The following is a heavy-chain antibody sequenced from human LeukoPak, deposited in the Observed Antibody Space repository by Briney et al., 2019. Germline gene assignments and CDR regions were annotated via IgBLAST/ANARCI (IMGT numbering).Heavy chain of an antibody. Sequence: NPSETLSLTCTVSGGSISSYYWSWIRQPPGKGLEWIGYIYYSGSTNYNPSLKSRVTISVDTSKNQFSLKLSPVTAADTAVYYCARGRSGSYFYLGVVKNWFDSWGQGTLVTVSS. V-gene: IGHV4-59*08. CDR3: ARGRSGSYFYLGVVKNWFDS. CDR2: IYYSGST. D-gene: IGHD6-13*01. CDR1: GGSISSYY. J-gene: IGHJ5*01.